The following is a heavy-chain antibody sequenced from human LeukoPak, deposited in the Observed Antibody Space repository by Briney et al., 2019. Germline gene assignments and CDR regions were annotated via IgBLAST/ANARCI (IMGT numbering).Heavy chain of an antibody. CDR3: ARASGSSWYREFDP. V-gene: IGHV1-18*01. CDR2: ISAYNGNT. CDR1: GYTFTIYG. J-gene: IGHJ5*02. D-gene: IGHD6-13*01. Sequence: GASVSVSCKASGYTFTIYGISWVRQAPGQGREGRGWISAYNGNTNYAQKLQGRVTMTRDTSTSTVYMELSSLRSEDTAVYYCARASGSSWYREFDPWGQGTLVTVSS.